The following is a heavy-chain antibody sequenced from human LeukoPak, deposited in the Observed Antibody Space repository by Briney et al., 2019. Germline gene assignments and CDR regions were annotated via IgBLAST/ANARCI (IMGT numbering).Heavy chain of an antibody. Sequence: SETLSLTCAVSGGSISSSNWWSWVRQPPGKGLEWIGEIYHSGSTNYNPSLKSRVTISVDKSKNQFSLKLSSVTAADTAVYYCARDIGAGFGFIGVYDYWGQGTLVTVSS. V-gene: IGHV4-4*02. CDR1: GGSISSSNW. CDR2: IYHSGST. CDR3: ARDIGAGFGFIGVYDY. D-gene: IGHD3-10*01. J-gene: IGHJ4*02.